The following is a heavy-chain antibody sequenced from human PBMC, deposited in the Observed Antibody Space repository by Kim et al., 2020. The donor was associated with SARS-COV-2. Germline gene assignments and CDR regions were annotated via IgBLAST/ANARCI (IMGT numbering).Heavy chain of an antibody. CDR1: GGSMTNFY. CDR2: IYYTGDI. CDR3: ARLWGHGGTPDY. J-gene: IGHJ4*02. Sequence: SETLSLTCTVSGGSMTNFYWNWIRKSPGKGLEWIGYIYYTGDINYNPSLKSRVTMSIDTSNNQFSLNLRSVTAADTAVYYCARLWGHGGTPDYWGQGSLGSVPS. D-gene: IGHD3-10*01. V-gene: IGHV4-59*01.